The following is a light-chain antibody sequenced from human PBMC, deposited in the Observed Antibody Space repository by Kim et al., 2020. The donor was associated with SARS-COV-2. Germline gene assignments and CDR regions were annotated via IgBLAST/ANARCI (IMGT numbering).Light chain of an antibody. CDR3: ASWDDSLLWV. CDR1: SANIGSHT. CDR2: TDD. V-gene: IGLV1-44*01. Sequence: PGQRVTSSCSGSSANIGSHTVSWYQQLPGTAPRLLIYTDDLRPSGVPDRFSGSKFGTSASLAISGLQSEDEADYYCASWDDSLLWVFGGGTQLTVL. J-gene: IGLJ3*02.